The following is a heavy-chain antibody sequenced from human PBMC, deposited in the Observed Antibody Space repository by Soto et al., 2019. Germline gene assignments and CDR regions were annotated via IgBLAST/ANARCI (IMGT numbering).Heavy chain of an antibody. CDR1: GFTFSNYE. CDR3: ARDPAIYSGNFDYGLDV. J-gene: IGHJ6*02. CDR2: IGTSGGTI. D-gene: IGHD4-4*01. Sequence: EVQLVESGGGLVQAGGSLRLFCAASGFTFSNYEMNWVRQAPGKGLEWVSYIGTSGGTIYYADSVKGRFTISRDNAKNSLYLQMNSLRAEDTAVYYCARDPAIYSGNFDYGLDVWGQGTTFTVSS. V-gene: IGHV3-48*03.